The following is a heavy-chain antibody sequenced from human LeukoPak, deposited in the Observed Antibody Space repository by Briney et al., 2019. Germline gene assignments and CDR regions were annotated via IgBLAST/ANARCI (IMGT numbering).Heavy chain of an antibody. D-gene: IGHD2-15*01. Sequence: SETLSLTCAVYGGSFSGYYWSWIRQPPGKGLEWIGEISHSGSTNYNPSLKSRVTISVDTSKNQFSLKLSSVTAADTAVYYCVAAPYYYYYMDVWGKGTTVTVSS. V-gene: IGHV4-34*01. J-gene: IGHJ6*03. CDR2: ISHSGST. CDR1: GGSFSGYY. CDR3: VAAPYYYYYMDV.